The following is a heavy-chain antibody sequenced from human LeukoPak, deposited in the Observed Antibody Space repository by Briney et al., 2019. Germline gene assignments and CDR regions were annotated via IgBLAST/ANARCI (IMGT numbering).Heavy chain of an antibody. CDR2: ISGSGGST. V-gene: IGHV3-23*01. CDR3: AKGGDYDFLNVFDI. J-gene: IGHJ3*02. Sequence: GGSLRLSCAASGFTFSNYGMNWVRQAPGKGLEWVSGISGSGGSTYYADSAKGRFTISRDSSKNTLYLQMNSLRAEDTAVYYCAKGGDYDFLNVFDIWGQGTMVTVSS. D-gene: IGHD3-3*01. CDR1: GFTFSNYG.